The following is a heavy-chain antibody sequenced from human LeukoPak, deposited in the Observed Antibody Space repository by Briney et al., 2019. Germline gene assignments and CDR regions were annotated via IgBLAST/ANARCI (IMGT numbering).Heavy chain of an antibody. Sequence: QSGRSLRLSCAASGFTFSSYAMHWVRQAPGKGLEWVAVISYDGSNKYYADSVKGRFTISRDNSKNTLYLQMNSLRAEGTAVYYCARGRGVTMVRGLKTNWFDPWGQGTLVTVSS. CDR3: ARGRGVTMVRGLKTNWFDP. V-gene: IGHV3-30*04. CDR2: ISYDGSNK. D-gene: IGHD3-10*01. J-gene: IGHJ5*02. CDR1: GFTFSSYA.